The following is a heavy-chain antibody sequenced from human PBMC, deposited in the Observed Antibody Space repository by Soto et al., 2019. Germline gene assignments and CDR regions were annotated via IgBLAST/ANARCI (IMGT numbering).Heavy chain of an antibody. D-gene: IGHD1-1*01. Sequence: SETLSLTCTVSGGSISSGGYYWSWIRQHPGKGLEWIGYIYYSGSTYYNPSLKSRVTISVDTSKNQFSLKLSSVTAADTAVYYCARGYLHSTTSWFDPWGQGTLVTVSS. CDR1: GGSISSGGYY. J-gene: IGHJ5*02. CDR2: IYYSGST. V-gene: IGHV4-31*03. CDR3: ARGYLHSTTSWFDP.